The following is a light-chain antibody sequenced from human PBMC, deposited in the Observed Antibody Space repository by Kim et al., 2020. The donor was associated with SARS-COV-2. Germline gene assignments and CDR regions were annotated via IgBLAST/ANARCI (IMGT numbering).Light chain of an antibody. Sequence: QGCTISCTGSSSNIGAVYDVHWYQQLPGTAPKLLIYGNSNRPSGVPDRFSGSKSGTSASLAITGLQAEDEADYYCQSYDSSLSGYVFGSGTKVTVL. CDR2: GNS. CDR1: SSNIGAVYD. J-gene: IGLJ1*01. CDR3: QSYDSSLSGYV. V-gene: IGLV1-40*01.